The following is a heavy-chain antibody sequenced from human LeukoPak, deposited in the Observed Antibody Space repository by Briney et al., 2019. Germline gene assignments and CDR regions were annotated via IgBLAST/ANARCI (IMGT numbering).Heavy chain of an antibody. CDR3: ARGQGYDRLDY. D-gene: IGHD3-16*01. CDR2: IYTSGTT. CDR1: GGSINSGNYY. Sequence: PSETLSLTCTVSGGSINSGNYYWSWIRQPAGKGLEWVGRIYTSGTTNYNPSLKSRVTISVDSSKNQFSLKLSSVTAADTAVYFCARGQGYDRLDYWGLGTLVTVSS. V-gene: IGHV4-61*02. J-gene: IGHJ4*02.